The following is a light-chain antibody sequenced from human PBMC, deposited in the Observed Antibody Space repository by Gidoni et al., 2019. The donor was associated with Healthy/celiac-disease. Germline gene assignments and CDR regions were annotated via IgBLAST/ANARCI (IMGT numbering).Light chain of an antibody. CDR1: QGISSY. J-gene: IGKJ2*01. V-gene: IGKV1-9*01. Sequence: DIQLTPSPSFLSASVGDRVTITCRASQGISSYLAWYQQKPGKAPKLLIYAASTLQSGVTSRFSGSGSGTEFTLTISSLQPEDFATYYCQQLNSYPHTFGQGTKLEIK. CDR2: AAS. CDR3: QQLNSYPHT.